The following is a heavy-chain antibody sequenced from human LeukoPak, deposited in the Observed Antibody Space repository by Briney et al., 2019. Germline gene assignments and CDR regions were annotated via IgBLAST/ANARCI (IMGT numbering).Heavy chain of an antibody. CDR1: GYTFTGYY. Sequence: ASVKVSCKASGYTFTGYYMHWVRQAPGQGLEWMGWINPNSGNTGYAQKFQGRVTMTRNTSISTAYMELSSLRSEDTAVYYCARGEKRYDFWSGYYTLFSDYWGQGTLVTVSS. CDR2: INPNSGNT. V-gene: IGHV1-8*02. CDR3: ARGEKRYDFWSGYYTLFSDY. J-gene: IGHJ4*02. D-gene: IGHD3-3*01.